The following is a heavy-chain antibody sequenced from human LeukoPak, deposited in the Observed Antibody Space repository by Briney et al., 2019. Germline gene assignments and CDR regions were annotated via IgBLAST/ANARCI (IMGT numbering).Heavy chain of an antibody. J-gene: IGHJ4*02. V-gene: IGHV4-59*01. Sequence: SETLSLNCTVSGGSISSYYWSWIRQPPGKGLEWIGYIYYSGSTNYNPSLKSRVNISVDTSKNQFSLKLSSVTAADTAVYYCARVGRYGYNLEYFDYWGQGTLVTVSS. D-gene: IGHD5-24*01. CDR2: IYYSGST. CDR1: GGSISSYY. CDR3: ARVGRYGYNLEYFDY.